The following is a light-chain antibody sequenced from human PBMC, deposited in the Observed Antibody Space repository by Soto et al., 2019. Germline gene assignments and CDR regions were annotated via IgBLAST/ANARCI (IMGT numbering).Light chain of an antibody. V-gene: IGKV3-15*01. Sequence: EIVMTQSPATLSVSPGERATLSCRASQSVSSNLGWYQQKPGQAPRLLIYRASTRATGIPARFSGSGSGTEFTLTISSLQSEDFAVYYCQQYSNWPRTFGQGTKVDIK. CDR2: RAS. J-gene: IGKJ1*01. CDR1: QSVSSN. CDR3: QQYSNWPRT.